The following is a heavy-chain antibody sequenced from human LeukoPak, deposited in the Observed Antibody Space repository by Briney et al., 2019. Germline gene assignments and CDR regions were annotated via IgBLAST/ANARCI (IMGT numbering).Heavy chain of an antibody. J-gene: IGHJ4*02. CDR2: ISGSAHKI. V-gene: IGHV3-23*01. Sequence: GGSLRLSCVASGITFSNYAVSWVRQAPEKGLDWVSVISGSAHKIRYADSVKGRFTISRDNSENIVYLQMNNLRVEDTAVYYCAGRFTGYGSGYVHWGQGTLVTVSS. D-gene: IGHD5-18*01. CDR1: GITFSNYA. CDR3: AGRFTGYGSGYVH.